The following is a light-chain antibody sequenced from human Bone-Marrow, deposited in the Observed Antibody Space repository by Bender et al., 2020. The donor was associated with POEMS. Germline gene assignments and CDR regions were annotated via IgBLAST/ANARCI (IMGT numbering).Light chain of an antibody. V-gene: IGLV2-23*01. CDR1: SSDVGSYKL. CDR2: EDT. J-gene: IGLJ2*01. Sequence: QSALTQPASVSGSPGQSITVSCTGTSSDVGSYKLVSWYQQHPGKAPKLMIYEDTERPSGVSTRFSGSKSGNTASLTISGLQAEDEGDYYCCSYASTRTPVLFGGGTKLT. CDR3: CSYASTRTPVL.